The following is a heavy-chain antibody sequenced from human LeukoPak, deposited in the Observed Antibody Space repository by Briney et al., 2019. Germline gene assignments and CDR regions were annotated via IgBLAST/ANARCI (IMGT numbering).Heavy chain of an antibody. J-gene: IGHJ5*02. D-gene: IGHD3-10*01. CDR1: GFTFSSYG. CDR2: IRYDGSNK. V-gene: IGHV3-30*02. CDR3: ASPPPLYGDWFDP. Sequence: GGSLRLSCAASGFTFSSYGMHWVRQAPGKGLEWVAFIRYDGSNKYYADSVNGRFTISRDNSKNTLYLQMNSLRAEDTAVYYCASPPPLYGDWFDPWGQGTLVTVSS.